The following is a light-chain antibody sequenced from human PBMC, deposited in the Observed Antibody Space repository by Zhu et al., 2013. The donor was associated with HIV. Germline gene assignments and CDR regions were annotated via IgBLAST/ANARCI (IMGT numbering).Light chain of an antibody. CDR2: DNS. CDR3: VTWDNSLSALV. V-gene: IGLV1-51*01. Sequence: QSVLTQPPSVSAAPGQKVTISCSGSSSNIGNNFVSWYQQFPGTVPKLLISDNSERPSGIPDRFSGSKSGTSATLGIAGLQTGDEADYYCVTWDNSLSALVFGGGTKLTVL. J-gene: IGLJ2*01. CDR1: SSNIGNNF.